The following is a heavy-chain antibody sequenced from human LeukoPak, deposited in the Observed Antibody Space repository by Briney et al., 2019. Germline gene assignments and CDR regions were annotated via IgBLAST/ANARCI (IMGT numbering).Heavy chain of an antibody. Sequence: SETLSLTCTVSGGSISSSSYYWGWIRQPPGKGLEWIGSIYYSGSTYYNPSLKSRVTISVDTSKNQFSLKLSSVTAADTAVYYCAREFIDDYGGNSGIDYWGQGTLVTVSS. CDR2: IYYSGST. CDR1: GGSISSSSYY. J-gene: IGHJ4*02. D-gene: IGHD4-23*01. CDR3: AREFIDDYGGNSGIDY. V-gene: IGHV4-39*07.